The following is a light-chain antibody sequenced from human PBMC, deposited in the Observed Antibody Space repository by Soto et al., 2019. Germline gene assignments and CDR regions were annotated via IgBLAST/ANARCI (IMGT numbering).Light chain of an antibody. CDR1: RSLSSD. CDR2: GAS. J-gene: IGKJ3*01. Sequence: DIVMTQSPATLSVSPGESATLSCRASRSLSSDLAWYQHKPGQPPRLLIYGASTRATDVPARFSGGGSGTELTLTISNVQSEDLAIYYCQQYHNWPPITFGPGTKVHIK. CDR3: QQYHNWPPIT. V-gene: IGKV3-15*01.